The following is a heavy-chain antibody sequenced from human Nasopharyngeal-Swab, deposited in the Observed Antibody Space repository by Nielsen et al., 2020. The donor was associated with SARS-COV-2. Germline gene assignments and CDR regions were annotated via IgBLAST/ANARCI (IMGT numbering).Heavy chain of an antibody. V-gene: IGHV4-34*01. J-gene: IGHJ6*02. CDR3: ARGVRLTRITMVRGPIESVYGMDV. Sequence: LRPPCAVHGGSFSGYYWSWIRQPPGKGLEWIGEINHSGSTNNTPSLKSRVTISVDTSKNQFSLRLSSVTAADTAVYYCARGVRLTRITMVRGPIESVYGMDVWGQGTTVTVSS. CDR2: INHSGST. D-gene: IGHD3-10*01. CDR1: GGSFSGYY.